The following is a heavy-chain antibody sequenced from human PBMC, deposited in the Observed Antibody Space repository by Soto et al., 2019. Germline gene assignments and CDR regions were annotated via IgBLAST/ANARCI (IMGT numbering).Heavy chain of an antibody. J-gene: IGHJ3*02. CDR1: GFSFDDSA. CDR2: ISWNSDII. D-gene: IGHD2-15*01. CDR3: AKAKYGGSGEKTALVGAFDM. V-gene: IGHV3-9*01. Sequence: EVQLVESGGGLVQPGRSLRLSCAASGFSFDDSAMHWVRQPPGKGLEWVAGISWNSDIIRFADSVKGRFTISRDNAKNSLYLQMNSLRLEDTALYYCAKAKYGGSGEKTALVGAFDMWGQGTMVTVSS.